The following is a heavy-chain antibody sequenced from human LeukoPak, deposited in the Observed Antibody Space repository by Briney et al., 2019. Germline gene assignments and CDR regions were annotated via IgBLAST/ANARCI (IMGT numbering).Heavy chain of an antibody. V-gene: IGHV3-7*01. Sequence: GGSLRLSCAPSGFTFSSYWMSWVRQAPGKGLEWVANVKQDGSEKYYVDSVKGRFTISRDNAKNSLYLQMNSLRAEDTAVYYCARKTYYYDSSGYYTSYYYYGMDVWGQGTTVTVSS. CDR1: GFTFSSYW. D-gene: IGHD3-22*01. CDR3: ARKTYYYDSSGYYTSYYYYGMDV. J-gene: IGHJ6*02. CDR2: VKQDGSEK.